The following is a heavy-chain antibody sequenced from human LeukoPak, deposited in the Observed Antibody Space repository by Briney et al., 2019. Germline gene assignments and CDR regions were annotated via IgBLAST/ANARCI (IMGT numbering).Heavy chain of an antibody. CDR3: ARVRVGSYDFRSGYLNSPFDY. CDR2: IIPIFGTA. J-gene: IGHJ4*02. V-gene: IGHV1-69*05. CDR1: GGTFSSYA. D-gene: IGHD3-3*01. Sequence: SVKVSCKASGGTFSSYAISWVRQAPGQGLEWMGRIIPIFGTANYAQKFQGRVTITTDESTSTAYMELSSLRSEDTAVYYCARVRVGSYDFRSGYLNSPFDYWGQGTLVTVSS.